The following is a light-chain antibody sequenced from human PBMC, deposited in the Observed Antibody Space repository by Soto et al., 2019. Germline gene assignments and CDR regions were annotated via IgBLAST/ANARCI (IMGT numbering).Light chain of an antibody. CDR3: QQYGRSPTT. CDR1: QSVTSNY. J-gene: IGKJ1*01. V-gene: IGKV3-20*01. CDR2: GAS. Sequence: IVLTESPGTLSLSPGERATLSCRASQSVTSNYLAWYQQKPGQSPRLLIFGASIRATGIADRFSGSGSGTDFTLTISRLEPEDFAVYHCQQYGRSPTTFGQGTKVDI.